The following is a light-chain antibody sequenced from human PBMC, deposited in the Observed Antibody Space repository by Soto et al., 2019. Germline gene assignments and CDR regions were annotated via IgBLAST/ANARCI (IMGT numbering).Light chain of an antibody. CDR1: SSDVGGFNY. V-gene: IGLV2-14*01. CDR2: EVS. J-gene: IGLJ1*01. CDR3: SSYTSSNIDYV. Sequence: QSALTQPASVSGSPGQSITISCTGTSSDVGGFNYVSWYQQHPGKAPKLMIYEVSNRPLGVSNRFFGSKSGNTASLTISGLQAEDDADYSCSSYTSSNIDYVFGTGTKATV.